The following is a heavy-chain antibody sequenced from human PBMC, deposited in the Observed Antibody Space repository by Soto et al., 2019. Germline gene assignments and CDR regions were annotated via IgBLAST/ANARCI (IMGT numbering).Heavy chain of an antibody. CDR3: ATWHEREHAYDV. V-gene: IGHV1-2*02. D-gene: IGHD1-1*01. CDR1: GYTFTGYY. Sequence: QVQLVQSGTEVKRPGDSVKVSCKASGYTFTGYYVHWVRQAPGQGLEWMGWINPNSGDTYLAQRFQGRVTMNRDTSIGTAYMELRGLTSDDTAEYYCATWHEREHAYDVWGQGTTVTVSS. CDR2: INPNSGDT. J-gene: IGHJ3*01.